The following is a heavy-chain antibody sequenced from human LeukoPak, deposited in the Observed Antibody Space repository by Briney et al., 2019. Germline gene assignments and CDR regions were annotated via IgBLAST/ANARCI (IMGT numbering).Heavy chain of an antibody. D-gene: IGHD1-20*01. Sequence: GESLKISCKGSGYSFTSYLIGWVRQMPGKGLEWMGVIYPGDSDTRYSPSFQGQVTISADKSISTAYLQWSSLKASDTAMYYCARNRYNWNRSYYGMDVWGQGTTVTVSS. J-gene: IGHJ6*02. V-gene: IGHV5-51*01. CDR1: GYSFTSYL. CDR2: IYPGDSDT. CDR3: ARNRYNWNRSYYGMDV.